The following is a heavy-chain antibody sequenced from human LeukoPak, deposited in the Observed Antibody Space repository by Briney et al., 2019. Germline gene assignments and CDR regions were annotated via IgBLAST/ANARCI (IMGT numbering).Heavy chain of an antibody. CDR1: GGSISGSSYY. Sequence: PSETLSLTCTVSGGSISGSSYYWGWIRQPPGKGLEWIGSIYYSGSTYYNPSLKSRVTISVDTSKNQFSLKLSSVTAADTAVYYCARESPYGSGSSEDYWGQGTLVTVSS. J-gene: IGHJ4*02. D-gene: IGHD3-10*01. V-gene: IGHV4-39*07. CDR2: IYYSGST. CDR3: ARESPYGSGSSEDY.